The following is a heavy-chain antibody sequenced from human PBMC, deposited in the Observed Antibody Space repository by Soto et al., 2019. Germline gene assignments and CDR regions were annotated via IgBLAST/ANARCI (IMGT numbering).Heavy chain of an antibody. CDR2: ISSSSGYI. Sequence: XSLRLCCPASGFSFSTFSMHLVRQAPGKGLEYFSVISSSSGYIYYADSVKGRFTVSRDNARNTLFLQMSGLREEDTAVYYCARNDRGDYYYYGLGVWGQGTTVTVSS. D-gene: IGHD1-1*01. J-gene: IGHJ6*02. CDR1: GFSFSTFS. V-gene: IGHV3-21*01. CDR3: ARNDRGDYYYYGLGV.